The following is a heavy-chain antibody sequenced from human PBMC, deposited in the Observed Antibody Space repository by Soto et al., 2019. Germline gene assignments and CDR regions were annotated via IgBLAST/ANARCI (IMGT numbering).Heavy chain of an antibody. Sequence: QVQLQESGPGLVKPSETLSLTCTVSGGSISSYYGSWIRQPPGKGLEWIGYIYYSGSTNYNPSLKSRVTLSVDTSKNQFSLKLSSVTAADTAVYYCARGGFGWFDPWGQGTLVTVSS. CDR1: GGSISSYY. V-gene: IGHV4-59*08. D-gene: IGHD3-16*01. J-gene: IGHJ5*02. CDR2: IYYSGST. CDR3: ARGGFGWFDP.